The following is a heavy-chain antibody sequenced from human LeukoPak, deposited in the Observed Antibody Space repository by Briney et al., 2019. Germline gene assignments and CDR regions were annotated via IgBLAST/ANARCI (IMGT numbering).Heavy chain of an antibody. CDR1: GYTFTSYD. CDR3: ARGVQGPLGDWFDP. D-gene: IGHD1-1*01. J-gene: IGHJ5*02. CDR2: MNPNSGNP. V-gene: IGHV1-8*01. Sequence: ASVKVSCKASGYTFTSYDINWVRQATGQGLEWMGWMNPNSGNPGYAQKFQGRVTMTRNTSISTAYMELSSLRSEDTAVYYCARGVQGPLGDWFDPWGQGTLVTVSS.